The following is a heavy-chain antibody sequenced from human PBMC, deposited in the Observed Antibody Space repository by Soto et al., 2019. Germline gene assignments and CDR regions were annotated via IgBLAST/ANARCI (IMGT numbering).Heavy chain of an antibody. V-gene: IGHV3-23*01. CDR3: AKGGVKNYYDSSPGFDY. Sequence: GGSLRLSCAASGFTFSSYAMSWVRQAPGKGLEWVSAISGSGGSTYYADSVKGRFTISGDNSKNTLYLQMNSLRAEDTAVYYCAKGGVKNYYDSSPGFDYWGQGTLVTVSS. CDR2: ISGSGGST. CDR1: GFTFSSYA. D-gene: IGHD3-22*01. J-gene: IGHJ4*02.